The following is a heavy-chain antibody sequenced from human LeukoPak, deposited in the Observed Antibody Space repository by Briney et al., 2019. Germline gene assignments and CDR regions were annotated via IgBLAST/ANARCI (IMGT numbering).Heavy chain of an antibody. CDR1: GFTFDDYA. D-gene: IGHD3/OR15-3a*01. Sequence: GGSLRLSCPASGFTFDDYAMHWVRQARGKGLEWVSGISWNSGSIGYADSVKDRFTISRDNAKNALYLQMNSLTTDITAFYCCLKDISRLDYYFDLWGRNTLHTV. J-gene: IGHJ2*01. CDR3: LKDISRLDYYFDL. V-gene: IGHV3-9*01. CDR2: ISWNSGSI.